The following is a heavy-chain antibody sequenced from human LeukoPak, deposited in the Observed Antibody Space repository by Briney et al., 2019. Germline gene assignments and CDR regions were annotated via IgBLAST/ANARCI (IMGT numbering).Heavy chain of an antibody. CDR2: IRSGDEA. Sequence: GGSLRLSCTASGFTVTDHIIYWVRQAPGKGLEWVSSIRSGDEAYYADSVKGRFSISTDNSKNTVYLQMNSLTVEDTGVYSCAREPSDWGRGTLVTVSS. V-gene: IGHV3-66*01. CDR3: AREPSD. CDR1: GFTVTDHI. J-gene: IGHJ4*02.